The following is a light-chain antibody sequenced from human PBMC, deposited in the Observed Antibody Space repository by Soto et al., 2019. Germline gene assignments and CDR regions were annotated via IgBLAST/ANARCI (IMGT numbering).Light chain of an antibody. CDR3: QQRNIWPPVT. V-gene: IGKV3-11*01. CDR2: GAF. Sequence: EIVLTQSPATLSLSPGERATLSCGASPSVTNYLAWYQQKPGQPPRLLIYGAFNRAAGIPARFSGSGSGTDFTLTISSLEPEDSAVYYCQQRNIWPPVTFGQGTKVDIK. J-gene: IGKJ1*01. CDR1: PSVTNY.